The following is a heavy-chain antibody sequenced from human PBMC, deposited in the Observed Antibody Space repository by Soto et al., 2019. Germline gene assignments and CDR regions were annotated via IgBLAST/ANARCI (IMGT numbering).Heavy chain of an antibody. D-gene: IGHD5-12*01. CDR1: GGSISRGGYY. J-gene: IGHJ6*03. V-gene: IGHV4-31*03. CDR3: ARKDSGYADYMDV. CDR2: IYYSGGT. Sequence: QVQLQESGPGLVKPSQTLSLTCTVSGGSISRGGYYWSWIRQHPGKGLEWIGDIYYSGGTYYNPSLKSRVTILVDTSENQFSLRLSSVTAADTAVYYCARKDSGYADYMDVWGKGTTVTVSS.